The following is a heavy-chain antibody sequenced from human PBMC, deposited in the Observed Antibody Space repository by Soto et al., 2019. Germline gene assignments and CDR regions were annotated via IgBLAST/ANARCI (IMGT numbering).Heavy chain of an antibody. CDR1: GFTFSSYA. J-gene: IGHJ6*02. V-gene: IGHV3-30-3*01. Sequence: GGSLRLSCAASGFTFSSYAMHWVRQAPGKGLEWEAVISYDGSNKYYADSVKGRFTISRDNSKNTLYLQMNSLRAEDTAVYYCAREGYYYGSGSYSYYYRMDVWGQGTTVTVSS. CDR2: ISYDGSNK. D-gene: IGHD3-10*01. CDR3: AREGYYYGSGSYSYYYRMDV.